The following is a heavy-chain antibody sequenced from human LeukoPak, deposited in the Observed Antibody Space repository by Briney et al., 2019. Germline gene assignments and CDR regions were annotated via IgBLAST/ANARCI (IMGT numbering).Heavy chain of an antibody. Sequence: PGGSLRLSCAASGFTFSSYSMNWVRQAPGKGLEWVSSISSSSSYIYYADSVKGRFTISRDNAKNSLYLQMNSLRAEDTAVYYCARDQSPYCSSTSCYPLFDYWGQGTLVTVSS. CDR2: ISSSSSYI. D-gene: IGHD2-2*01. CDR3: ARDQSPYCSSTSCYPLFDY. V-gene: IGHV3-21*01. CDR1: GFTFSSYS. J-gene: IGHJ4*02.